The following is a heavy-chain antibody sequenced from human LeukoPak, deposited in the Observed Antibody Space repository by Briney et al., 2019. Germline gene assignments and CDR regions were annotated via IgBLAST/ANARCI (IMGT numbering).Heavy chain of an antibody. Sequence: SETLSLTCTVSGGSISSSSYYWGWIRQPPGKGLEWIGSIYYSGSTYYNPSLKSRVTISVDTSKNQFSLKLSSVTAADTAVYYCARAPSVYGSGSYVDYWGQGTLVTVSS. D-gene: IGHD3-10*01. V-gene: IGHV4-39*07. CDR1: GGSISSSSYY. CDR3: ARAPSVYGSGSYVDY. J-gene: IGHJ4*02. CDR2: IYYSGST.